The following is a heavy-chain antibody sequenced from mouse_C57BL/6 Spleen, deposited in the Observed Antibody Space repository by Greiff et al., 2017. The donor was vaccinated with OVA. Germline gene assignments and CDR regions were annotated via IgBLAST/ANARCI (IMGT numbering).Heavy chain of an antibody. CDR3: ARFGNYEGYYAMDY. D-gene: IGHD2-1*01. CDR2: INPYNGDT. J-gene: IGHJ4*01. CDR1: GYSFTGYF. Sequence: EVQLVESGPELVKPGDSVKISCKASGYSFTGYFMNWVMQSHGKSLEWIGRINPYNGDTFYNQKFKGKATLTVDKSSSTAHMEPRSLTSEDSAVYYCARFGNYEGYYAMDYWGQGTSVTVSS. V-gene: IGHV1-20*01.